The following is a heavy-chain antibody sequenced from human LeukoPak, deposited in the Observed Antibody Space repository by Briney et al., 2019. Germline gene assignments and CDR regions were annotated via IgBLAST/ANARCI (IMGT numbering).Heavy chain of an antibody. Sequence: PGGSLRLSCAASGFTFSPYSMNWVRQAPGKGLEWLPYISSSSSTIYYADSVKGRFTISRDNAKNSLYLQMNSLRAEDTAVYYCARDSGSDAFDIWGQGTMVTVSS. CDR2: ISSSSSTI. CDR1: GFTFSPYS. CDR3: ARDSGSDAFDI. D-gene: IGHD1-26*01. J-gene: IGHJ3*02. V-gene: IGHV3-48*04.